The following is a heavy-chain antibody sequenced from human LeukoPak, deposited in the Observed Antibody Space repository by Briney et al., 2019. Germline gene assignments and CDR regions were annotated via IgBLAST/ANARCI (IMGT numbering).Heavy chain of an antibody. CDR3: VSGWAAADY. CDR2: IKKKSEGGTT. V-gene: IGHV3-15*01. D-gene: IGHD6-13*01. J-gene: IGHJ4*02. Sequence: GGSLRLSCAASGISFSNVWTSWVRQAPGKGLEWVGLIKKKSEGGTTGYAAPVEGRFTISRDDSRNTLYLQMNSLKAEDTALYYCVSGWAAADYWGQGTPVTVSS. CDR1: GISFSNVW.